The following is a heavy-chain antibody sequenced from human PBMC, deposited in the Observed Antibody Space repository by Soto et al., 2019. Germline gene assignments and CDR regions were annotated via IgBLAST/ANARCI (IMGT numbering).Heavy chain of an antibody. V-gene: IGHV3-66*01. J-gene: IGHJ4*02. Sequence: GGSLRLSCAASGFTVSSSYLSWVRQAPGKGLEWVSYIYTGGNTYYADSVKGRFSISRDNSQNTLFLQLNSLRAEDTAVYYCTAATGGNSYYWGQGIMVTVSS. CDR1: GFTVSSSY. CDR3: TAATGGNSYY. CDR2: IYTGGNT. D-gene: IGHD2-8*02.